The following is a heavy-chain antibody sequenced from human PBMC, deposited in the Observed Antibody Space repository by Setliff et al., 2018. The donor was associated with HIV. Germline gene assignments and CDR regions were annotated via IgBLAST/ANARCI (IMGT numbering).Heavy chain of an antibody. D-gene: IGHD3-10*02. CDR1: GGTFSSYA. CDR3: ARIVRPSYYYYYYMDV. CDR2: IIPIFNTA. V-gene: IGHV1-69*13. J-gene: IGHJ6*03. Sequence: GASVKFSCKASGGTFSSYAISWVRQAPGQGLEWMGGIIPIFNTANYAQKFQGRVTITADESTSTAYMELSSLRSEDTAVYYCARIVRPSYYYYYYMDVWGKGTTVTVSS.